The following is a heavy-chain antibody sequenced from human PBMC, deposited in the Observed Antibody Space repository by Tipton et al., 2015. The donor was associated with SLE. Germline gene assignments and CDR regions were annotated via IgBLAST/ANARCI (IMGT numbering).Heavy chain of an antibody. CDR2: VSTDGSTK. D-gene: IGHD5-12*01. CDR3: ARVKEEIVGQPNNWFDP. CDR1: GFTFSAHA. V-gene: IGHV3-30-3*01. J-gene: IGHJ5*02. Sequence: RSLRLSCAASGFTFSAHAMHWVRQAAGKGLDWVAVVSTDGSTKYYADSVKGRFTISRDNSKNILCLQMNSLRTEDTAVYYCARVKEEIVGQPNNWFDPWGQGTLVTVAS.